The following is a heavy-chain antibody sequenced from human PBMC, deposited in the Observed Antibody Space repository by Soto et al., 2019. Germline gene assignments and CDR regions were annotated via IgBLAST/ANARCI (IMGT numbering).Heavy chain of an antibody. CDR3: AKDAVYKDGLWLMDS. CDR2: VTGSGGQI. V-gene: IGHV3-23*01. Sequence: GGSLRLSCAASGFTISTYAMTWVRQAPGKGPECVSGVTGSGGQIHYADSVKGRFTISKDNSKNTLYLQMSSLREEDTALYYCAKDAVYKDGLWLMDSWGQGTLVTVS. D-gene: IGHD2-21*01. CDR1: GFTISTYA. J-gene: IGHJ5*02.